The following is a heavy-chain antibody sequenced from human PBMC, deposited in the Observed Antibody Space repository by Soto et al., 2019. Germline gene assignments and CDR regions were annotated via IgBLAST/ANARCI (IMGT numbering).Heavy chain of an antibody. CDR3: ARGRLYDMDP. Sequence: GGSLRLSCAASGFTFSSSAMTWVRQAPGKGLEWVSTISDSGGSTYYADSVKGRFTISRDNSKNTLSLQMNSLKAEDTAVYYCARGRLYDMDPWGQGTLVTVSS. CDR1: GFTFSSSA. J-gene: IGHJ5*02. D-gene: IGHD3-16*01. CDR2: ISDSGGST. V-gene: IGHV3-23*01.